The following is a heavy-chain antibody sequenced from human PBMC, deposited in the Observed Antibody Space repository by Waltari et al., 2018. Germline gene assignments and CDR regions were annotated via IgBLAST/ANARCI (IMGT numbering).Heavy chain of an antibody. CDR1: W. J-gene: IGHJ4*02. V-gene: IGHV4-4*02. D-gene: IGHD2-15*01. CDR3: ARDRGRGLYLDS. CDR2: VHRTGKT. Sequence: WWSWVRQSPGKGLEWIGQVHRTGKTNYNPSFEGRSMISLDTYINAVSLKVFSATAADTAVYYCARDRGRGLYLDSWGQGTLVTVSP.